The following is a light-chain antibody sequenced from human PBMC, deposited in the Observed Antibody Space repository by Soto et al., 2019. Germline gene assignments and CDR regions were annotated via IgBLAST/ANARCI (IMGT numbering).Light chain of an antibody. CDR3: QQYNNWPWT. CDR1: QSVSSN. Sequence: EIVLTQSPATLSLSPGEGATLSCRASQSVSSNLAWYQQKPGQAPRLLIYGASTRATGIPARFSGSGSGTEFTLTISSLQSEDFAVYYCQQYNNWPWTFGQGTKVDI. J-gene: IGKJ1*01. CDR2: GAS. V-gene: IGKV3-15*01.